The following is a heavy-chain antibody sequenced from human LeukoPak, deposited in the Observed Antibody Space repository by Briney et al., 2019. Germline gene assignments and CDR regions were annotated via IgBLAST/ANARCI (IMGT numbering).Heavy chain of an antibody. CDR2: IYYSGST. J-gene: IGHJ4*02. Sequence: SETLSLTCTVSGGSISSSSYYWGWIRQPPGKGLEWIGSIYYSGSTYYNPSLKSRVTISVDTSKNQFPLKLSSVTAADTAVYYCARHLSGSSWYQYYFDYWGQGTLVTVSS. V-gene: IGHV4-39*01. CDR1: GGSISSSSYY. CDR3: ARHLSGSSWYQYYFDY. D-gene: IGHD6-13*01.